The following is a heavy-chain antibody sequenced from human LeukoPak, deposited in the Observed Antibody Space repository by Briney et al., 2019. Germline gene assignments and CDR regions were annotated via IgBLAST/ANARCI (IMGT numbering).Heavy chain of an antibody. CDR3: AKDITMVQGVIPDAFDI. CDR2: INNDGSGT. V-gene: IGHV3-74*03. D-gene: IGHD3-10*01. Sequence: PGGSLRLSCEASGLTFSREWMHWVRQAPGKGLVWVSRINNDGSGTTYADSVKGRFPISRDNAKNTLYLQMNSLRAEDTALYYCAKDITMVQGVIPDAFDIWGQGTMVTVSS. CDR1: GLTFSREW. J-gene: IGHJ3*02.